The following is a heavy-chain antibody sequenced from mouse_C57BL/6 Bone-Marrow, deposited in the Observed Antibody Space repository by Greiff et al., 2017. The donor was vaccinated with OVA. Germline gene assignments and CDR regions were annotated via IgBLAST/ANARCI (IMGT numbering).Heavy chain of an antibody. CDR2: IYPGSGNT. J-gene: IGHJ1*03. Sequence: LVESGPELVKPGASVKISCKASGYSFTSYYIHWVKQRPGQGLEWIGWIYPGSGNTKYNEKFKGKATLTADTSSSTAYMQLSSLTSEDSAVYYCASPRHWYFDVWGTGTTVTVSS. CDR1: GYSFTSYY. V-gene: IGHV1-66*01. CDR3: ASPRHWYFDV.